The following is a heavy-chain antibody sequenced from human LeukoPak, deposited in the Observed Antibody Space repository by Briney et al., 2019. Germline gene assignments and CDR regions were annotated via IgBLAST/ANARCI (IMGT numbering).Heavy chain of an antibody. D-gene: IGHD6-13*01. V-gene: IGHV4-34*01. Sequence: SETLSLTCAVYGGSFSGYYWSWIRQPPGKGLEWIGEINHSGSTNYIPSLKSRVTISVDTSKNQFSLKLSSVTAADTAVYYCARDPIAGRVGYYFDYWGQGTLVTVSS. J-gene: IGHJ4*02. CDR2: INHSGST. CDR1: GGSFSGYY. CDR3: ARDPIAGRVGYYFDY.